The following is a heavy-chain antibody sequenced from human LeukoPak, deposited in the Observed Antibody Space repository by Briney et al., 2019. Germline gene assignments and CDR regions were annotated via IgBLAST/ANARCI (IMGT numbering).Heavy chain of an antibody. CDR2: INSDGSST. Sequence: GGSLRLSCAASGFTFSSYWMHWGRQAPGKGLVWVSRINSDGSSTSYADSVKGRFTISRDNAKNTLYLQMNSLRAEDTAVYYCARGEALGAFDYWGQGTLVTVSS. CDR1: GFTFSSYW. D-gene: IGHD1-26*01. V-gene: IGHV3-74*01. J-gene: IGHJ4*02. CDR3: ARGEALGAFDY.